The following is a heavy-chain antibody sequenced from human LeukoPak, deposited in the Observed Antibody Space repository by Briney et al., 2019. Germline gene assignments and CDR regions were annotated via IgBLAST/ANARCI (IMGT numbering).Heavy chain of an antibody. CDR3: ARIYDSSGYTDY. Sequence: SVKVSCKASGGTFSSYAISWVRQAPGQGLEWMGRIIPILGIANYAQKFQGRVTITADKSTSTAYMELSSLRSEDTAVCYCARIYDSSGYTDYWGQGTLVTVSS. CDR2: IIPILGIA. J-gene: IGHJ4*02. CDR1: GGTFSSYA. D-gene: IGHD3-22*01. V-gene: IGHV1-69*04.